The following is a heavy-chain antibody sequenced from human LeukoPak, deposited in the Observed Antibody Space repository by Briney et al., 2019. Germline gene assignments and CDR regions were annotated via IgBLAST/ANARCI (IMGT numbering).Heavy chain of an antibody. D-gene: IGHD4-17*01. Sequence: ASVKASCKASGYTFTSYAMNWVRQAPGQGLEWMGWINTNTGNPTYAQGFTGRFVFSLDTSVSTAYLQISSLKAEDTAVYYCARKYGDYVGYYYYMDVWGKGTTVTVSS. CDR2: INTNTGNP. J-gene: IGHJ6*03. CDR3: ARKYGDYVGYYYYMDV. V-gene: IGHV7-4-1*02. CDR1: GYTFTSYA.